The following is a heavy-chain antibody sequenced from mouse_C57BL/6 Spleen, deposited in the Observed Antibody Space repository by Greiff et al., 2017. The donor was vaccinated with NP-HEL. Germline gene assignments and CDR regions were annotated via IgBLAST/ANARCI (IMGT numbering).Heavy chain of an antibody. Sequence: QVQLQQPGTELVKPGASVKLSCKASGYTFTSYWMHWVKQRPGQGLEWIGNINPSNGGTNYNEKFKSKATLTVDESSSTAYMQLSSLTSEDSAVYYCARTTAQVPWFAYWGQGTLVTVSA. CDR3: ARTTAQVPWFAY. D-gene: IGHD3-2*02. J-gene: IGHJ3*01. V-gene: IGHV1-53*01. CDR1: GYTFTSYW. CDR2: INPSNGGT.